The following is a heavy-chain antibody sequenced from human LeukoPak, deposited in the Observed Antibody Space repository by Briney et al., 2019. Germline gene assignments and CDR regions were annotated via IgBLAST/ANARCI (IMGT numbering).Heavy chain of an antibody. J-gene: IGHJ4*02. CDR1: GGSFSGYY. V-gene: IGHV4-34*01. Sequence: SETLSLTCAVYGGSFSGYYWSWIRQPPGKGLEWIGEINHSGSTNYNPSLKRRVTISVDTSKNQFSLELSSVTAADTAVYYCYGLWFGELLFDYWGQGTLVTVSS. D-gene: IGHD3-10*01. CDR3: YGLWFGELLFDY. CDR2: INHSGST.